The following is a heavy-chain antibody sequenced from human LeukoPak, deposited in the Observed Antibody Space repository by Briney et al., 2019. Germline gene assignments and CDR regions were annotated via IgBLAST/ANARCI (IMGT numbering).Heavy chain of an antibody. Sequence: GASVKVSCKASGYTFTSYDINWVRQATGQGLEWMGWMNPNSGNTGYAQKFQGRVTMTRNSSISTAYRELGRLRSEDTAVFYWARKWKVEWGRGFSYVYYFDYWGQGTLVTVSS. CDR2: MNPNSGNT. J-gene: IGHJ4*02. V-gene: IGHV1-8*01. D-gene: IGHD5-18*01. CDR3: ARKWKVEWGRGFSYVYYFDY. CDR1: GYTFTSYD.